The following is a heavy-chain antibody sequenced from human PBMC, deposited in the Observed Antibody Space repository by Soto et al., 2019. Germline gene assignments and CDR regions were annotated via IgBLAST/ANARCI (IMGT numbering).Heavy chain of an antibody. Sequence: RGSLRLSCAASGFTFSNYAMSWVRQAPGKGLEWVSAISGSGGSTYYADPVKGRFTISRDNSKNTLCLHMNSLRAEDTAVYYCAKPIVGATHDAFDSWGQGTMVTVSS. J-gene: IGHJ3*01. D-gene: IGHD1-26*01. CDR1: GFTFSNYA. CDR2: ISGSGGST. CDR3: AKPIVGATHDAFDS. V-gene: IGHV3-23*01.